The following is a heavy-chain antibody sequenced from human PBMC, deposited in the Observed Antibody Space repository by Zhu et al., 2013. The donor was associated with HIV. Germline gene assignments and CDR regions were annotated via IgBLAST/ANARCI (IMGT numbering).Heavy chain of an antibody. CDR3: AKDRVPGTSGSPAIKDSREY. D-gene: IGHD1-7*01. CDR2: IIPIFGIT. J-gene: IGHJ4*02. Sequence: QVQLVQSGAQVKKPGSSVKVSCKASGGTFSGHAVSWVRQAPGQGLEWMGWIIPIFGITNYAQKFQGRVTITADGSTNTAYMELTRLTSEDTALYYCAKDRVPGTSGSPAIKDSREYWGQGTLVTVSS. V-gene: IGHV1-69*12. CDR1: GGTFSGHA.